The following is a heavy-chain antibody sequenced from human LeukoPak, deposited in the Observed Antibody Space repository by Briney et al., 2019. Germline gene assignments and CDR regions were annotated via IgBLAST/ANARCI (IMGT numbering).Heavy chain of an antibody. V-gene: IGHV4-59*12. J-gene: IGHJ1*01. CDR2: IYYSGST. D-gene: IGHD3-22*01. CDR1: GGSISSYY. Sequence: PSETLSLTCTVSGGSISSYYWSWIRQPPGKGLEWIGYIYYSGSTNYNPSLKSRGTISVDTSKNQFSLKLSSVTAADTAVYYCARAAGSYDSSGYYHHWGQGTLVTVSS. CDR3: ARAAGSYDSSGYYHH.